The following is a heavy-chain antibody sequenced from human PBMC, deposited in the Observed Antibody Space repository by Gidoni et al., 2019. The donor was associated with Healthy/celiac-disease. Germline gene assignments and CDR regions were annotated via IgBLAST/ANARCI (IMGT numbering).Heavy chain of an antibody. CDR3: TRQAVAENDY. Sequence: EVQLVESGGGLVQPGGSLKLSCAASGFTFSGSAMHWVRQASGKGLEWVGRIRSKANSYATAYAASVKGRFTISRDDSKNTAYLQMNSLKTEDTAVYYCTRQAVAENDYWGQGTLVTVSS. D-gene: IGHD6-19*01. V-gene: IGHV3-73*01. CDR2: IRSKANSYAT. J-gene: IGHJ4*02. CDR1: GFTFSGSA.